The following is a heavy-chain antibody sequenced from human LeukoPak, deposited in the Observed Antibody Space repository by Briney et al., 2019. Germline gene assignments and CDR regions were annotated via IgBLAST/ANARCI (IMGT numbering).Heavy chain of an antibody. CDR3: ARVATASHYYYMDV. CDR2: ISSSSYI. D-gene: IGHD5-12*01. J-gene: IGHJ6*03. CDR1: GFTSSSYS. Sequence: GGSLRLSCAASGFTSSSYSMNWVRQAPGKGLEWVSSISSSSYIYYADSVKGRCTISRDNAKNSLYLQMNSLRAEDTAVYYCARVATASHYYYMDVWGKGTTVTVSS. V-gene: IGHV3-21*01.